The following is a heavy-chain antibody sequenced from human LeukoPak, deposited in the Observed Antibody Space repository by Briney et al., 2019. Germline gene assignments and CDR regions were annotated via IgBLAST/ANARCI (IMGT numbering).Heavy chain of an antibody. Sequence: SETLSLTCAVSGGPFSDYNWTWLRQSPDKGLEWIGEINDSGTSHYNPSLKSRVTISVDTAKNQFSLELRSVTAADTAVYYCARGLDLEGLDYWGQGTLVTVSS. D-gene: IGHD1-1*01. CDR2: INDSGTS. CDR1: GGPFSDYN. J-gene: IGHJ4*02. CDR3: ARGLDLEGLDY. V-gene: IGHV4-34*01.